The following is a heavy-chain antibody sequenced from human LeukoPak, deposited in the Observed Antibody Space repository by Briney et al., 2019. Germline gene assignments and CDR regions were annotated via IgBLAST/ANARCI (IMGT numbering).Heavy chain of an antibody. D-gene: IGHD3-3*01. CDR1: GFTFSSYS. Sequence: GGSLRLSCAASGFTFSSYSMNWVRQAPGKGLEWLSFITDTGGVQYADSVKGRFTISRDNAKKSLYLQMNSLRAEDTAVYYCARDPDFWSGYYKVAWFDPWGQGTPVTVSS. V-gene: IGHV3-48*01. CDR2: ITDTGGV. CDR3: ARDPDFWSGYYKVAWFDP. J-gene: IGHJ5*02.